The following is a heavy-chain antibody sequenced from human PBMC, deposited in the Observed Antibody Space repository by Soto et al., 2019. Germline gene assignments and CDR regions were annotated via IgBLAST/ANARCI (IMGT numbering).Heavy chain of an antibody. CDR2: ISFYNGHT. CDR1: GDTVTKYC. Sequence: QVQLVQSGGEVKKPGASVKVSCKASGDTVTKYCISWVRQAPGQGLEWLGWISFYNGHTNYALKFQDRITFTTDTSPSKASMELRSLTSDDTAVYYCASATSIAVAGTETWGQGTLVTGSS. V-gene: IGHV1-18*01. CDR3: ASATSIAVAGTET. J-gene: IGHJ4*02. D-gene: IGHD6-19*01.